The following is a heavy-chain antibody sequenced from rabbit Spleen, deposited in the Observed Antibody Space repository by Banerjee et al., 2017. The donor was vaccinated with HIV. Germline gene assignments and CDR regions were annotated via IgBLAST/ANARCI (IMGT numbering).Heavy chain of an antibody. Sequence: QSLEESGGDLVKPGASLTLTCTASKFSFSSVHWIYWVRQAPGKGLEWIGTIYAGSTGTTDYASWAKGRVTISKPSSTTVTLHMTSLTAADTATYFCARNFDLWGQGTLVTVS. CDR3: ARNFDL. CDR1: KFSFSSVHW. V-gene: IGHV1S40*01. CDR2: IYAGSTGTT. J-gene: IGHJ4*01.